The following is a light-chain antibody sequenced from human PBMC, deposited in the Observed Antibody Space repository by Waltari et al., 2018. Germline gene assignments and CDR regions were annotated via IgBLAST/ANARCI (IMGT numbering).Light chain of an antibody. V-gene: IGKV3-11*01. CDR2: DAS. CDR1: QSVSSY. J-gene: IGKJ3*01. Sequence: EIVLTQSPATLSLSPGERATLSCRASQSVSSYLAWYQQKPGQAPRRLIYDASNRATGIPARFSGSGSGTDFTLTISSLEPEDFAVYYCQQRSNGFTFGPGTKVAIK. CDR3: QQRSNGFT.